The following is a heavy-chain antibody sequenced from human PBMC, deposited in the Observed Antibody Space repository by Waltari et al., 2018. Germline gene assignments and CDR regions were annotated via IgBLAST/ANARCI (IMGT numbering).Heavy chain of an antibody. CDR1: GGSISSSSYY. CDR3: AGRGRSMGLGFDP. D-gene: IGHD3-10*01. CDR2: IYYSGGT. Sequence: QLQLQESGPGLVKPSETLSLTCTVSGGSISSSSYYWGWIRQPPGKGLEWIGSIYYSGGTTNNPALESGGTISVDTSKNQFSLRLSSGTAADTAVYYCAGRGRSMGLGFDPWGQGTLVTVSS. J-gene: IGHJ5*02. V-gene: IGHV4-39*01.